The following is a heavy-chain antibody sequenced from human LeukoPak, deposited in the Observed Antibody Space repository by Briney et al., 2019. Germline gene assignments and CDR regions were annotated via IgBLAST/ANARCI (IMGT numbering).Heavy chain of an antibody. V-gene: IGHV4-59*01. CDR2: IYYSGST. CDR1: GGSFSSYY. Sequence: SETLSLTCAVYGGSFSSYYWSWIRQPPGKGLEWIGYIYYSGSTNYNPSLKSRVTISVDTSKNQFSLKLSSVTAADTAVYYCARLSSAAGPPFDYWGQGTLVTVSS. J-gene: IGHJ4*02. CDR3: ARLSSAAGPPFDY. D-gene: IGHD6-13*01.